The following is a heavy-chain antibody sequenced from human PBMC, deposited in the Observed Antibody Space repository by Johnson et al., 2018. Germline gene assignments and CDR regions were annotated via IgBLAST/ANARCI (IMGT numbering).Heavy chain of an antibody. D-gene: IGHD3-22*01. CDR1: GFTFSSYG. V-gene: IGHV3-33*08. Sequence: VQLVDSGGGVVQPGRSLRLSCAASGFTFSSYGMHWVRQAPGKGLEWVAVIWYDGSNKYYADSVKGRFTISREHSKNTLYLQMNTLRAEDTAVYYCASRYYDSSGYFAYFQHWGQGTLVTVSS. CDR3: ASRYYDSSGYFAYFQH. J-gene: IGHJ1*01. CDR2: IWYDGSNK.